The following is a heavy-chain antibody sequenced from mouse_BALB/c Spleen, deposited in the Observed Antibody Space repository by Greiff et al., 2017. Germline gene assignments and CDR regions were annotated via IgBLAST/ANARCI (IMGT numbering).Heavy chain of an antibody. Sequence: VQLQQSGPELMKPGASVKISCKASGYSFTSYYMHWVKQSHGKSLEWIGYIDPFNGGTSYNQKFKGKATLTVDKSSSTAYMHLSSLTSEDSAVYYCARRGNYGPPDYWGQGTTLTVSS. CDR1: GYSFTSYY. J-gene: IGHJ2*01. CDR2: IDPFNGGT. V-gene: IGHV1S135*01. CDR3: ARRGNYGPPDY. D-gene: IGHD1-1*02.